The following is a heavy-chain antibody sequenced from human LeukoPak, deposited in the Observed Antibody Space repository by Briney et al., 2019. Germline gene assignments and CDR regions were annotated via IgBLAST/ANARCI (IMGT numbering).Heavy chain of an antibody. V-gene: IGHV3-74*01. CDR1: GFTFSSYW. CDR3: AKGQYEGDSSSWYYFDY. D-gene: IGHD6-13*01. Sequence: EPGGSLRLSCAASGFTFSSYWMHWVRQAPGKGLVWVSRINSDGSSTSYADSVKGRFTISRDNAKNTLYLQMNSLRAEDTAVYYCAKGQYEGDSSSWYYFDYWGQGTLVTVSS. CDR2: INSDGSST. J-gene: IGHJ4*02.